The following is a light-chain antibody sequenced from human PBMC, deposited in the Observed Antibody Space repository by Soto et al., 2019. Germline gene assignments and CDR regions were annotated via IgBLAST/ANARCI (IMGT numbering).Light chain of an antibody. CDR1: SSDVGGYNY. CDR3: CSYAGTYTHVV. J-gene: IGLJ2*01. CDR2: EVS. Sequence: QSALTQPASVSGSPGQSITISCTGTSSDVGGYNYVSWYQQQSGKAPKLMIHEVSNRPSGVSNRFSGSKSGNTASLTISGLQAEDEADYYCCSYAGTYTHVVFGGGTQLTVL. V-gene: IGLV2-14*01.